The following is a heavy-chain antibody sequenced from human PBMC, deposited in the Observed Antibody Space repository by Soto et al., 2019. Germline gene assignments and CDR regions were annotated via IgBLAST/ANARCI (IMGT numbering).Heavy chain of an antibody. CDR1: GFSLSNARMG. CDR2: IFSNDEK. J-gene: IGHJ6*02. CDR3: ARTSSGEYLLVGGMDV. D-gene: IGHD3-10*01. V-gene: IGHV2-26*01. Sequence: QVTLKESGPVLVKPTETLTLTCTVSGFSLSNARMGVSWIRQPPGKALEWLAHIFSNDEKSYSTSLKSRLTISKDTSNSQVVLTMTNMDPVDTATYYCARTSSGEYLLVGGMDVWGQGTTVTVSS.